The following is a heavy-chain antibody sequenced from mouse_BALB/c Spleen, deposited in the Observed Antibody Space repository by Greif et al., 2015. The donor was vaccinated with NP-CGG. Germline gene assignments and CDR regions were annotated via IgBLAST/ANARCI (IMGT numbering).Heavy chain of an antibody. V-gene: IGHV5-4*02. D-gene: IGHD1-1*01. J-gene: IGHJ2*01. Sequence: EVHLVESGGGLVKPGGSLRLSCAASGFTFSDYYMYWVRQTPEKRLEWVATISDGGSYTYYPDSVKGRFTISRDNAKNNLYLQMSSLKSEDTATYYCASGSSFDYWGQGTTLTVSS. CDR3: ASGSSFDY. CDR2: ISDGGSYT. CDR1: GFTFSDYY.